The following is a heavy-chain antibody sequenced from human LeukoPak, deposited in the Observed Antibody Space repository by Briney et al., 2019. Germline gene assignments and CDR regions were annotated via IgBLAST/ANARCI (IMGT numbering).Heavy chain of an antibody. CDR3: ARPRGYSYGVDY. J-gene: IGHJ4*02. CDR1: GYSSTSYW. V-gene: IGHV5-51*01. CDR2: IYPVDTNT. D-gene: IGHD5-18*01. Sequence: GESLKISCKGSGYSSTSYWIGWVRRMPGKGLQGRGIIYPVDTNTRYSPSLQDHLTTSANNTINTSHLQWINRKASDTTMYYCARPRGYSYGVDYWGQGTLVTVSS.